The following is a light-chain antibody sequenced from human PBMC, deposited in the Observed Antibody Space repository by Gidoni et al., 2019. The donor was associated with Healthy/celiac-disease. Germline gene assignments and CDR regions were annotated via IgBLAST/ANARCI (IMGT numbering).Light chain of an antibody. Sequence: DIQMTQSPSTLSASVGDRVTITCRASQSISSWLAWYQQKPGKAPKLLIYKASSLESGVPSRFSGSGSGTEFTLTISSLQPDDFATYYCQQYNSPWTFXQGTKVEI. CDR3: QQYNSPWT. V-gene: IGKV1-5*03. CDR2: KAS. CDR1: QSISSW. J-gene: IGKJ1*01.